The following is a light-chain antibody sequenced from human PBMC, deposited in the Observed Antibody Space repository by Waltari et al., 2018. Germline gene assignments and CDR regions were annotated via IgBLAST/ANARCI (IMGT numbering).Light chain of an antibody. CDR3: HQFGSSPLT. CDR1: QSVSSDY. CDR2: GAS. J-gene: IGKJ4*01. Sequence: ELVLTQSPGTLSLSPGARATLSCRASQSVSSDYLAWYQQKPGQTPRLLIYGASSRAPDIPDRFSGSGSGTDFTLTISRLEPEDSAVYYCHQFGSSPLTFGGGTKVEI. V-gene: IGKV3-20*01.